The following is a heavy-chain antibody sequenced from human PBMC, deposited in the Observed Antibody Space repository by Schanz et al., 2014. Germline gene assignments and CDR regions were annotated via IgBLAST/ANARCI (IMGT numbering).Heavy chain of an antibody. CDR1: GFTFSSYG. CDR2: IWYDENNK. D-gene: IGHD3-10*01. Sequence: QVQLVESGGGVVQFGRSLRLSCVASGFTFSSYGMHWVRQAPGKGLEWVAVIWYDENNKYYADSVKGRFTMSRDNSKNTLYLQMNSLRAEYRAVYYCARANYRRKINFDYWGRGTLVTVSS. CDR3: ARANYRRKINFDY. J-gene: IGHJ4*02. V-gene: IGHV3-33*01.